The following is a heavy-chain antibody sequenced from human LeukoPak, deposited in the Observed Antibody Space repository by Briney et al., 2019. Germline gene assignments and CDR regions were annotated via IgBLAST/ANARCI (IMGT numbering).Heavy chain of an antibody. Sequence: GESLKISCKGSGYSFTSYWISWVRQMPGKGLEWMGRIDPSDSYTNYSPSFQGHVTISADKSISTAYLQWSSLKASDTAMYYCARQGEGFFGVVILSHDAFDIWGQGTMVTVSS. J-gene: IGHJ3*02. CDR1: GYSFTSYW. V-gene: IGHV5-10-1*01. D-gene: IGHD3-3*01. CDR2: IDPSDSYT. CDR3: ARQGEGFFGVVILSHDAFDI.